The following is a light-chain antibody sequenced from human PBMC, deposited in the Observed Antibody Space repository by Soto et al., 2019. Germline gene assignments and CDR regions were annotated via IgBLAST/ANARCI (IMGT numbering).Light chain of an antibody. CDR2: AAS. CDR1: QSISTW. J-gene: IGKJ1*01. V-gene: IGKV1-39*01. Sequence: DIQITQSPSTLSASVGDRVTITCRASQSISTWLAWYQQKPGKAPKLLIYAASSLQSGVPSRFSGSGSGTDFTLTITSLQPEDFATYCCQQSYSIPPTWTFGQGTNVDIK. CDR3: QQSYSIPPTWT.